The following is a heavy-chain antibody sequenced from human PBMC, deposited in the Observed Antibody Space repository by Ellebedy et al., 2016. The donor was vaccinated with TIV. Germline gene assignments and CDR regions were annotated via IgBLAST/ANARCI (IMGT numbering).Heavy chain of an antibody. CDR1: GFTFSGYW. CDR3: AREGMVAATDL. J-gene: IGHJ5*02. V-gene: IGHV3-7*01. Sequence: GESLKISCAASGFTFSGYWMSWVRQAPGKGLEWVANIKEDGSEAYYVDSVKGRFTMSRDNAKNTLFLQMNSLRVEDTAAYYCAREGMVAATDLWGQGTLVSVSS. CDR2: IKEDGSEA. D-gene: IGHD2-15*01.